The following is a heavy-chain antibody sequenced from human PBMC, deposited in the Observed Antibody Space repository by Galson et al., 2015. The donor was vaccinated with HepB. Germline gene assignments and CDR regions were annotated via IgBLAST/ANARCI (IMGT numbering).Heavy chain of an antibody. D-gene: IGHD6-19*01. V-gene: IGHV3-11*05. J-gene: IGHJ4*02. CDR3: ARVGISSGWSGEYFDY. Sequence: SLRLSCAASGFTFSDYYMSWIRQAPGKGLEWVSYISSSSSYTNYADSVKGRFTISRDNAKNSLYLQMNSLRAEDTAVYYCARVGISSGWSGEYFDYWGQGTLVTVSS. CDR2: ISSSSSYT. CDR1: GFTFSDYY.